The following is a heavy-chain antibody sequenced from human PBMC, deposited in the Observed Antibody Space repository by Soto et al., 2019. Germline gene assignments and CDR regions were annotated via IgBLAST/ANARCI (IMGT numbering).Heavy chain of an antibody. CDR1: GFTFSSYA. J-gene: IGHJ4*02. CDR3: ARGLLLRNYFDY. CDR2: ISYDGSNK. Sequence: GGSLRLSCAASGFTFSSYAMHWVRQAPGKGLEWVAVISYDGSNKYYADSVKGRFTISRDNSKNTLYLQMNSLRAEDTAVYYCARGLLLRNYFDYWGQGTQVTVSS. V-gene: IGHV3-30-3*01. D-gene: IGHD2-15*01.